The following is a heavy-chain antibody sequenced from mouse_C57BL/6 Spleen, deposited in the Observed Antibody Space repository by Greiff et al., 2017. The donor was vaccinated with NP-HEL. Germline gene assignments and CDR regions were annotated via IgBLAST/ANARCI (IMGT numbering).Heavy chain of an antibody. V-gene: IGHV1-81*01. J-gene: IGHJ4*01. D-gene: IGHD1-1*01. CDR2: IYPRSGNT. CDR1: GYTFTSYG. Sequence: VQLQESGAELARPGASVKLSCKASGYTFTSYGISWVKQRTGQGLEWIGEIYPRSGNTYYNEKFKGKATLTADKSSSTAYMELRSLTSEDSAVYFCASRDGSPMDYWGQGTSVTVSS. CDR3: ASRDGSPMDY.